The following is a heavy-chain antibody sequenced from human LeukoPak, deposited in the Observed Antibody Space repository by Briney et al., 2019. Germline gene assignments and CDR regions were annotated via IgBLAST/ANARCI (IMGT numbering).Heavy chain of an antibody. CDR2: ISGSGSST. CDR1: GFSFDSYV. V-gene: IGHV3-23*01. Sequence: PGGSLRLSCAASGFSFDSYVMTWVRQAPGKGLEWVSHISGSGSSTFYADSVKGRFTISRDNSKNTLYLQMNSLRAEDTAVYYCARAWGNTAICYWGQGTLVTVSS. D-gene: IGHD5-18*01. J-gene: IGHJ4*02. CDR3: ARAWGNTAICY.